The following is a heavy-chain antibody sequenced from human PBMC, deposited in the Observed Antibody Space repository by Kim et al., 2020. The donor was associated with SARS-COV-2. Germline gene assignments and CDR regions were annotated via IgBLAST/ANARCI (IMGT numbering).Heavy chain of an antibody. J-gene: IGHJ5*02. D-gene: IGHD6-13*01. V-gene: IGHV4-39*01. Sequence: NPSPQGRVTRSDDTSKTQFSLRLSSVTAADTAVYYCARPVIAAAGNWFDPWGQGTLVTVSS. CDR3: ARPVIAAAGNWFDP.